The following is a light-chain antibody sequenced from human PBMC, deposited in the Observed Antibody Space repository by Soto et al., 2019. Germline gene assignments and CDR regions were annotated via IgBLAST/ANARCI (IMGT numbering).Light chain of an antibody. CDR3: QVWHSGSDQYV. J-gene: IGLJ1*01. CDR1: NIESTG. CDR2: DDS. V-gene: IGLV3-21*02. Sequence: SYELTQPPSVSVAPGQTAEISCGGANIESTGVHWDQQKPGQAPVLVVYDDSDRPSEIPERVSGSNSGNTATLTISRVEAGDEAGYYCQVWHSGSDQYVFGAGTKLTVL.